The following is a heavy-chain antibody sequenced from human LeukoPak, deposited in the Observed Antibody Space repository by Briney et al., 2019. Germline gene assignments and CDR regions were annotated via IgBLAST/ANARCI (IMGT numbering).Heavy chain of an antibody. J-gene: IGHJ4*02. Sequence: AASVKVSCKASGYTFTSYGISWVRQAPGQGLEWMGWISAYNGNTNYAQKLQGRVTMTTDTSTSTAYMELRSLRSDDTAVYYCARETAEEFTMVRGVPDYWGQGTLVTVSS. D-gene: IGHD3-10*01. CDR2: ISAYNGNT. CDR1: GYTFTSYG. V-gene: IGHV1-18*01. CDR3: ARETAEEFTMVRGVPDY.